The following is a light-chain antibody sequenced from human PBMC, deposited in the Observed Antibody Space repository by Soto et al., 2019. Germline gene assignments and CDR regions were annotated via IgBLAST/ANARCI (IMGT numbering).Light chain of an antibody. CDR1: QSISSY. J-gene: IGKJ1*01. CDR3: QQTYVTPT. CDR2: AAS. V-gene: IGKV1-39*01. Sequence: DIQMTQPPSSLSASVGDRITITCRASQSISSYLNWYQQKPGKAPSLLIYAASTLQSGVPSRFSGSGSGTDFTLTISSLQPEDFATYYCQQTYVTPTFGQGTKVDIK.